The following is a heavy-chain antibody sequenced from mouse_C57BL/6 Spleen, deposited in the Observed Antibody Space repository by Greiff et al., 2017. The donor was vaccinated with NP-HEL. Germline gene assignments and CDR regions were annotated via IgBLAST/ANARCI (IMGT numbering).Heavy chain of an antibody. CDR2: INPYNGGT. J-gene: IGHJ1*03. V-gene: IGHV1-19*01. Sequence: DVQLQESGPVLVKPGASVKMSCKASGYTFTDYYMNWVKQSHGKSLEWIGVINPYNGGTSYNQKFKGKATLTVDKSSSTAYMELNSLTSEDSAVYYCARPPYSNWWYFDVWGTGTTVTVSS. CDR3: ARPPYSNWWYFDV. CDR1: GYTFTDYY. D-gene: IGHD2-5*01.